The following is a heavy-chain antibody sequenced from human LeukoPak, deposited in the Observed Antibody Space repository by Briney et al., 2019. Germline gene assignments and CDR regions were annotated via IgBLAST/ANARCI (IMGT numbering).Heavy chain of an antibody. Sequence: SETLSLTCAVYGGSFSGYYWSWIRQAPGKGLEWIGEINHSGSTNYNPSLKSRVTISVDTSKNQFSLKLSSVTAADTAVYYCARASFLRGSYWAYWGQGTLVTVSS. J-gene: IGHJ4*02. D-gene: IGHD1-26*01. CDR2: INHSGST. CDR1: GGSFSGYY. V-gene: IGHV4-34*01. CDR3: ARASFLRGSYWAY.